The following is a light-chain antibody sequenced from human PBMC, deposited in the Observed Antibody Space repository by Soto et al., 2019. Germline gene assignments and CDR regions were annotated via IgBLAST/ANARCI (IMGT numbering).Light chain of an antibody. V-gene: IGKV3-20*01. J-gene: IGKJ2*01. Sequence: EIVLTQSPGTLSLFPGERATLSCRASQSVSSRNLAWYRQKPGQAPSLLIYGAFNRATGIPHRFSGSGSATDFTLTISRLEPADFAVYYCLLYGDSPPAYTFGQGTKLDIK. CDR2: GAF. CDR3: LLYGDSPPAYT. CDR1: QSVSSRN.